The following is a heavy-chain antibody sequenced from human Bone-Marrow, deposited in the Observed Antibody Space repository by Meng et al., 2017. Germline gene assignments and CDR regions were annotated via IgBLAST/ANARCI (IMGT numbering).Heavy chain of an antibody. CDR1: GGTFSSYA. V-gene: IGHV1-69*13. D-gene: IGHD3-16*01. CDR2: IIPIFGTA. J-gene: IGHJ4*02. Sequence: SVKVSCKASGGTFSSYAISWVRQAPGQGLEWMGGIIPIFGTANYAQKFQGRVTITADESTSTAYMGLSSLRSEDTAVYYCARPMRVVTYYDYVWGSFAPFDYWGQGTLVTVSS. CDR3: ARPMRVVTYYDYVWGSFAPFDY.